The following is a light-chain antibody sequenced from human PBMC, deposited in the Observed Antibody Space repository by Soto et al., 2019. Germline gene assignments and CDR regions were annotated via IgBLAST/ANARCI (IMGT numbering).Light chain of an antibody. V-gene: IGKV3-11*01. Sequence: EVVLTQSPATLSLSPGDRATLSCRASQSVNNFLACYQQKPGQTPRLLIYDASKRATGIPGRFSGSGSGTDFTLTISSLEPEDFAVYYCQQYGSSPWTFGQGTKVDIK. CDR3: QQYGSSPWT. J-gene: IGKJ1*01. CDR1: QSVNNF. CDR2: DAS.